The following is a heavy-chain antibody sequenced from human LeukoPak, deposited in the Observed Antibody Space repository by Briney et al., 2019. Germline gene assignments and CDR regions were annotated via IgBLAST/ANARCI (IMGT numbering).Heavy chain of an antibody. D-gene: IGHD2-2*01. J-gene: IGHJ6*02. CDR1: GFTFSSYS. Sequence: GGSLRLSCAASGFTFSSYSMNWVRQAPGKGLEWVSSISSSSSYIYYADSVKGRFTISRDNAKNSLYLQMNSLTAEDTVVYYCARVRDQQSYGMDVWGQGTTVTVSS. CDR2: ISSSSSYI. V-gene: IGHV3-21*01. CDR3: ARVRDQQSYGMDV.